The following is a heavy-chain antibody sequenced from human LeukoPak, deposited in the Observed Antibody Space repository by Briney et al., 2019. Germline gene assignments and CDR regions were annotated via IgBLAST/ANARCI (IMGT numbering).Heavy chain of an antibody. CDR1: GGIITNYA. Sequence: SVKVSCKTSGGIITNYAISCVRQAPGQGLEWVGVIIPIFGTSNYAQKFQGRVTITADKSTNTAYMELSSLRSEDTAVYYCARVAAAIPRWYFDLWGRGTLVTVSS. D-gene: IGHD2-2*01. CDR2: IIPIFGTS. CDR3: ARVAAAIPRWYFDL. J-gene: IGHJ2*01. V-gene: IGHV1-69*06.